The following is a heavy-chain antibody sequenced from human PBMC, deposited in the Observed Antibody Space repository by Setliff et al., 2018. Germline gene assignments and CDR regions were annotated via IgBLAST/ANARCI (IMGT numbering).Heavy chain of an antibody. V-gene: IGHV3-13*04. CDR1: GFTFSRYD. J-gene: IGHJ6*03. D-gene: IGHD3-3*01. CDR3: ARSSVVGGYSTTYYSDYMDV. CDR2: TAAAGDT. Sequence: GGSLSLSCAASGFTFSRYDIHWVRQVTGKGLEWVSGTAAAGDTYYADSVKGRFTISRENAKNSFYLQMNSLTAGDTAVYYCARSSVVGGYSTTYYSDYMDVWGKGTTVTVSS.